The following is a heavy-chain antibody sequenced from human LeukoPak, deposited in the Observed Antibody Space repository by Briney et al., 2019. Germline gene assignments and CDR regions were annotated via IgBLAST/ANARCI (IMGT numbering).Heavy chain of an antibody. CDR3: AREHSGSYGLDY. CDR1: GFTFSSYW. J-gene: IGHJ4*02. Sequence: GGSLRLSCAASGFTFSSYWMHWVRQAPGKGLVWVSRINSDGSTPRYADSVKGRFTISRDNAKNTLYLLMNSLRAEDTGVYFCAREHSGSYGLDYWGQGTLVTVSS. D-gene: IGHD1-26*01. V-gene: IGHV3-74*01. CDR2: INSDGSTP.